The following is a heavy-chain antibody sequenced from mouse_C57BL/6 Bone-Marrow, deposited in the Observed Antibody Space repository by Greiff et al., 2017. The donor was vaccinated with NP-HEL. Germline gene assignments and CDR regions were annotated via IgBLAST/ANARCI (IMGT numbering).Heavy chain of an antibody. CDR1: GFSLTSYG. V-gene: IGHV2-2*01. CDR2: IWSGGST. J-gene: IGHJ4*01. Sequence: VQLQQSGPGLVQPSQSLSITCTVSGFSLTSYGVHWVRQSPGKGLEWLGVIWSGGSTDYNAAIISRLSISKDNPKCQDYFNMHSLQEYDTAIYYCATTTVLAYYAMDYWCQGTSVTLSS. CDR3: ATTTVLAYYAMDY. D-gene: IGHD1-1*01.